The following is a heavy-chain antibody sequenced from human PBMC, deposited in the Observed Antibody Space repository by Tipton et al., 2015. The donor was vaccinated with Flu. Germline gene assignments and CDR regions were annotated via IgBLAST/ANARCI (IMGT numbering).Heavy chain of an antibody. Sequence: SLRLSCAASGFIFTDYWMAWVRQTPGRGLEWVANINYDGSTIYYLDSVKGRFTISRDNAKNSVYLQMNNLRVEDTAVYYCTRRLVEDWGRGTQVTVSA. CDR2: INYDGSTI. CDR3: TRRLVED. CDR1: GFIFTDYW. J-gene: IGHJ4*02. V-gene: IGHV3-7*01.